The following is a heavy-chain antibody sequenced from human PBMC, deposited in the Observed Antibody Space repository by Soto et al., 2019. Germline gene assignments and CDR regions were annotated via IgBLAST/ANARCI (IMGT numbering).Heavy chain of an antibody. J-gene: IGHJ5*02. CDR2: INAGNGNT. Sequence: QVQLVQSGAEVKKPGASVKVSCKASGYTFTSYAMHWVRQAPGQRLEWMGWINAGNGNTKYSQKFQGRVTITRDTSASTAYMELSSLISEDTAVYYGAREPCGGDCFEDWFDPWGQGNLVTVFS. V-gene: IGHV1-3*01. CDR3: AREPCGGDCFEDWFDP. D-gene: IGHD2-21*02. CDR1: GYTFTSYA.